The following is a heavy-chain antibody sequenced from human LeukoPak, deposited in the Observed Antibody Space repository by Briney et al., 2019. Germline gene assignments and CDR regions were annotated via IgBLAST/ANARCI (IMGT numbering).Heavy chain of an antibody. J-gene: IGHJ4*02. D-gene: IGHD3-10*01. CDR3: AKTPFITMVRGVIPYYFDY. CDR2: ISGSGGST. Sequence: GGSLRLSCAASGFTFSSYSMNWVRQAPGKGLEWVSAISGSGGSTYYADSVKGRFTISRDNSKNTLYLQMNSLRAEDTAVYYCAKTPFITMVRGVIPYYFDYWGQGTLVTVSS. V-gene: IGHV3-23*01. CDR1: GFTFSSYS.